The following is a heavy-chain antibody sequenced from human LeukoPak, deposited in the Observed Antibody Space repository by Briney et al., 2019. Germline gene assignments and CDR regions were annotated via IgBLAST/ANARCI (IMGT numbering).Heavy chain of an antibody. CDR2: INPSGGST. CDR1: GYTFTSYY. Sequence: ASVKVSCKASGYTFTSYYMHWVRQAPGQGLEWMGIINPSGGSTSYAQKFQGRVTMTRDMSTSTVYMELSSLRSEDTAMYYCARERTNGALKRGWFDPWGQGTLVTVSS. D-gene: IGHD2-8*01. V-gene: IGHV1-46*01. J-gene: IGHJ5*02. CDR3: ARERTNGALKRGWFDP.